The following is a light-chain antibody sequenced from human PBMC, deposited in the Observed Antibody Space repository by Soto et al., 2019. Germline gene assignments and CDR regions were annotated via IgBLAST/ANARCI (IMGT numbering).Light chain of an antibody. Sequence: QAVLTQSPSASASLGASVKLTCTLSSGHKKYAIAWHQQQPQRGPRYLMNVNSDGSHSKGDGIPDRFSGSSSGTERYLIIANLQSEDEADYYCQTWGTGFRVFGGGTKLTVL. J-gene: IGLJ3*02. V-gene: IGLV4-69*01. CDR1: SGHKKYA. CDR2: VNSDGSH. CDR3: QTWGTGFRV.